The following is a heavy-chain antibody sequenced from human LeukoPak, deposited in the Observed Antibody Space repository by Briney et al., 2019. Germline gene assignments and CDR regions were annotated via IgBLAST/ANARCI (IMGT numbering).Heavy chain of an antibody. Sequence: WASVKVSCKASGYTFTGYYMHWVRQAPGQGLEWMGWINPNSGGTNYAQKFQGRVTMTRDTSISTAYMELSRLRSDDTAVYYCARDNAVGYYGSGSYSINYYYYGMDVWGQGTTVTVSS. V-gene: IGHV1-2*02. CDR1: GYTFTGYY. J-gene: IGHJ6*02. D-gene: IGHD3-10*01. CDR2: INPNSGGT. CDR3: ARDNAVGYYGSGSYSINYYYYGMDV.